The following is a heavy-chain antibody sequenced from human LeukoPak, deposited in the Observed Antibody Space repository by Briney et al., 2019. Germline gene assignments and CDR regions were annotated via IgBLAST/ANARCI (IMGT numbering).Heavy chain of an antibody. Sequence: PSETLSLTCTVSGGSISSYYWGWIRKPPGKGLEWIGSIYYRGSTNDNPSLKSRVTISVDTSKNQFSLKLTSVTAADTAVYYCARRGHYYDTSGYYYFDYWGQETLVTVSS. V-gene: IGHV4-39*01. CDR2: IYYRGST. CDR1: GGSISSYY. CDR3: ARRGHYYDTSGYYYFDY. J-gene: IGHJ4*02. D-gene: IGHD3-22*01.